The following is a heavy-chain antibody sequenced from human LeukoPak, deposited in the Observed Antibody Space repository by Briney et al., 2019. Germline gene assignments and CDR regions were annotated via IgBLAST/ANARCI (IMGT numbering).Heavy chain of an antibody. D-gene: IGHD3-10*01. J-gene: IGHJ5*02. CDR3: ASGNWEYYNGRFGELFGWFDP. CDR1: GYTFTSYD. Sequence: ASVKVSCKASGYTFTSYDINWVRQATGQGLEWMGWMNPNSGNTGYAQKFQGRVTITRNTSISTAYMELSSLRSEDTAVYYCASGNWEYYNGRFGELFGWFDPWGQGTLVTVSS. CDR2: MNPNSGNT. V-gene: IGHV1-8*03.